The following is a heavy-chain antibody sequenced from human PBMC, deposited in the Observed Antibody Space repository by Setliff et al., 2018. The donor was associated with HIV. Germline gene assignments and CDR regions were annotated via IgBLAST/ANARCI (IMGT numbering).Heavy chain of an antibody. CDR2: INPNIGST. D-gene: IGHD3-9*01. J-gene: IGHJ6*03. CDR1: GYTFTGYY. CDR3: ARDYRTTDILSSGYMDV. V-gene: IGHV1-2*06. Sequence: ASVKVSCKASGYTFTGYYIHWVRQAPGQGLQWMGRINPNIGSTNYAQNFQGRATITRDTSVNTAFMELSNLRSDDTAVYYCARDYRTTDILSSGYMDVWGKGTTVT.